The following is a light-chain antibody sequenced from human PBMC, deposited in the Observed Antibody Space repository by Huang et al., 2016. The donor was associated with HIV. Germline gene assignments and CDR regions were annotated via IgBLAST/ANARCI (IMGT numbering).Light chain of an antibody. Sequence: DIVMTQSPDSLAVSLGERATINCKSSQNVLYSTKNKNYLAWYQQRPGQPPKLLIYWASTRESGVPDRFSGSGSGTDFTLTISSLQAEDVAVYYCQQYYSVPISFGGGTKVEIK. CDR1: QNVLYSTKNKNY. V-gene: IGKV4-1*01. J-gene: IGKJ4*01. CDR2: WAS. CDR3: QQYYSVPIS.